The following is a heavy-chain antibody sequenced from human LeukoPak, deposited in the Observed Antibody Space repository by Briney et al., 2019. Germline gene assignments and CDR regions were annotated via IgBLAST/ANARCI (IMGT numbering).Heavy chain of an antibody. J-gene: IGHJ4*02. V-gene: IGHV4-30-4*08. D-gene: IGHD1-26*01. Sequence: SETLSLTRTVSGGSLSSSSHYWGWIRQPPGKCLEWIGYIDYSGSTYYNPSLKSRVTISVDTSKKQFSLKLNSVAAADTAVYYCARVVSRKWDQYYFDCWGQGTLVTVSS. CDR1: GGSLSSSSHY. CDR3: ARVVSRKWDQYYFDC. CDR2: IDYSGST.